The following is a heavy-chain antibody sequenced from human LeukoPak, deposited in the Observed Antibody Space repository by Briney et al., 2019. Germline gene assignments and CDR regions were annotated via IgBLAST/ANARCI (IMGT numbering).Heavy chain of an antibody. D-gene: IGHD6-19*01. CDR2: ISSSGSTI. CDR1: GFTFSSYE. CDR3: AGEYSSGWYRGDY. J-gene: IGHJ4*02. V-gene: IGHV3-48*03. Sequence: GGSLRLSCAASGFTFSSYEMNWVRQAPGKGLEWVSYISSSGSTIYYAYSVKGRFTVSRDNAKNSLYLQMNSLRAEDTAVYYCAGEYSSGWYRGDYWGQGTLVTVSS.